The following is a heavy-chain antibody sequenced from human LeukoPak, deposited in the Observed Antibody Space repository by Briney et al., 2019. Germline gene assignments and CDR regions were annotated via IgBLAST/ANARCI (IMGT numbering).Heavy chain of an antibody. J-gene: IGHJ5*02. Sequence: SSETLSLTCAVYGGSFSGYYWSWIRQPPGKGLEWIGEINHSGSTNYNPSLKSRVTISVDTSKNQFSLKLSSVTAADTAVYYCARHLSYGWFDPWGQGTLVTVSS. CDR3: ARHLSYGWFDP. CDR1: GGSFSGYY. V-gene: IGHV4-34*01. CDR2: INHSGST. D-gene: IGHD1-26*01.